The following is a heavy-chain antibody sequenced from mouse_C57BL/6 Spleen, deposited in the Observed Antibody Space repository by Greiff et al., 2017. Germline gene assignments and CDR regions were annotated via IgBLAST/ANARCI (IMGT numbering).Heavy chain of an antibody. D-gene: IGHD3-2*02. Sequence: QVQLQQPGAELVRPGTSVKLPCKASGYTFTSYWMHWVKQRPGQGLEWIGVIDPSDSYTNYNQKFKGKATLTVDTSSSTAYMQLSSLTSEDSAVYYCARRGAQATGDYWGQGTTLTVSS. CDR2: IDPSDSYT. J-gene: IGHJ2*01. V-gene: IGHV1-59*01. CDR1: GYTFTSYW. CDR3: ARRGAQATGDY.